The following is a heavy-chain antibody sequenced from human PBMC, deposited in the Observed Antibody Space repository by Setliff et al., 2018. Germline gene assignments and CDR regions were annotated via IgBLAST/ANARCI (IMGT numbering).Heavy chain of an antibody. V-gene: IGHV1-69*05. CDR3: ATERGLVVSATDYYYYMDV. CDR1: GGAFSNYG. J-gene: IGHJ6*03. CDR2: IIPIFGTT. Sequence: GASVKVSCKASGGAFSNYGITWVRQAPGQGLEWMGGIIPIFGTTTYAQKFLGRVTITTDESTSTAYMELSSLRSEDTAIYYCATERGLVVSATDYYYYMDVWGKGTTVTVSS. D-gene: IGHD2-15*01.